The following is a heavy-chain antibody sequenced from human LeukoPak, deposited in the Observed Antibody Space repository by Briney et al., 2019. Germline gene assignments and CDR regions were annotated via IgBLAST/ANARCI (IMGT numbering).Heavy chain of an antibody. CDR2: MNPNSGNT. Sequence: ASVKVSCKASGYTFTSYDINWVRQATGQGLEWMGWMNPNSGNTGYAQKFQGRVTMTRNTSISTAYMELSSLRSEDTAVYYCYASYYDSSGYYRTDDAFDIWGQGTMVTVSS. CDR3: YASYYDSSGYYRTDDAFDI. J-gene: IGHJ3*02. D-gene: IGHD3-22*01. CDR1: GYTFTSYD. V-gene: IGHV1-8*01.